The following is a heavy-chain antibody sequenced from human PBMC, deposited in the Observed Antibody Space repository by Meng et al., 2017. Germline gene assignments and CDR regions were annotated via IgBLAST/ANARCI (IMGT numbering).Heavy chain of an antibody. CDR2: INPIFGKA. D-gene: IGHD7-27*01. Sequence: GQLGGAGRKVKKPGMSEKVSSKDSGGTFSSYGISWVRQDRGQGMGWMGGINPIFGKANNAQKCQGRVTITADESTSTAYMGLSSLRSEDKAVYYWAINDGTGDRTGGDYWGQGTLVTVSS. V-gene: IGHV1-69*01. CDR1: GGTFSSYG. CDR3: AINDGTGDRTGGDY. J-gene: IGHJ4*02.